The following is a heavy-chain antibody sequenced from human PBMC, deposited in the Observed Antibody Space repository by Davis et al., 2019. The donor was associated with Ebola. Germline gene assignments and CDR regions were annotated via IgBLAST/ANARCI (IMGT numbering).Heavy chain of an antibody. CDR2: INHSGRT. J-gene: IGHJ4*02. D-gene: IGHD3-3*01. CDR3: ARDNDFWSGFRDY. Sequence: SETLFLTCAVYGGSFSGYYWTWIRQSPGKGLEWIGEINHSGRTNYNPSLESRVTISVDTSKNQFSLKLSSVTAADTAVYYCARDNDFWSGFRDYWGQGTLVTVSS. CDR1: GGSFSGYY. V-gene: IGHV4-34*01.